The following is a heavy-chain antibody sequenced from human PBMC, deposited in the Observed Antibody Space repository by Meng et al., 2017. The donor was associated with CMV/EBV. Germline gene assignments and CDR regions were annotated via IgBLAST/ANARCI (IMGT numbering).Heavy chain of an antibody. V-gene: IGHV1-2*02. CDR3: TRDAHLTTVTPNWFDP. CDR2: INPNIGDT. Sequence: VGVLQLGAELATPGGPVKVSCKASGDTFSDYYMHWVRQAPGQGLEGMGCINPNIGDTNYAQKFQGSVTMTRDTSISTAYMELSRLRSDDTAVYYCTRDAHLTTVTPNWFDPWGQGTLVTVSS. D-gene: IGHD4-17*01. CDR1: GDTFSDYY. J-gene: IGHJ5*02.